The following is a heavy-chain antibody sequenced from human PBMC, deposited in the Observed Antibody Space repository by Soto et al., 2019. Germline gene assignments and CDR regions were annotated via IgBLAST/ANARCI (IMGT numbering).Heavy chain of an antibody. J-gene: IGHJ5*02. CDR2: INMDGTKT. V-gene: IGHV3-74*01. Sequence: GSLRLSCVASEFTFSKYWMHWVRQAPGKGLVWVSRINMDGTKTAYADSVKGRFTVSRDNANNTLYLQMNSLGVEDTAVYYCARDYYYDSRSSSVNWFDPWGQGTLVTVSS. CDR3: ARDYYYDSRSSSVNWFDP. D-gene: IGHD3-22*01. CDR1: EFTFSKYW.